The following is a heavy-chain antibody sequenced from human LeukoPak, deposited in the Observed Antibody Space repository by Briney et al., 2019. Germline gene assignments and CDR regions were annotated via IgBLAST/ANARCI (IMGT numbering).Heavy chain of an antibody. D-gene: IGHD5-24*01. CDR3: ARQTLTRDGYKLGYFEY. Sequence: SVKVSCKASGYTFTGYYMHWVRQAPGQGLEWMGGIIPIFGAANYAQKFQGRVTITTDETTRTAYMQLSSLRSEDTAVYYCARQTLTRDGYKLGYFEYWGQGTLVTVSS. V-gene: IGHV1-69*05. CDR2: IIPIFGAA. J-gene: IGHJ4*02. CDR1: GYTFTGYY.